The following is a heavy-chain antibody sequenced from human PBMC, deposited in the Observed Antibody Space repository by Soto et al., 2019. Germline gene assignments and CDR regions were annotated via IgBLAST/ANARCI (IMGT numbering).Heavy chain of an antibody. Sequence: GGSLRLSCAASGFTFNTAWMSWVRQAPGKGLEWLGRIKSKADGGTTDFAAPVRGRFTISRDDSQNTLYLQMNSLKIEDTAVYYCTTGLAAAGTNYWGQGTLVTVSS. CDR2: IKSKADGGTT. CDR3: TTGLAAAGTNY. CDR1: GFTFNTAW. J-gene: IGHJ4*02. D-gene: IGHD6-13*01. V-gene: IGHV3-15*01.